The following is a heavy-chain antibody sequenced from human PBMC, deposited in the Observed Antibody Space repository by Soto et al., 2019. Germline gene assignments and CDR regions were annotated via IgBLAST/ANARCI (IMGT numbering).Heavy chain of an antibody. CDR1: GFTFSSYA. Sequence: PGGSLRLSCAASGFTFSSYAMHWVRQAPGKGQEWVAVISYDGSNKYYADSVRGRFTISRDNSKNTLYLQMNSLRAEDTAVYYCARDREDIVVVPAKVLVRYYYGMDVWGQGTTVTVSS. CDR2: ISYDGSNK. D-gene: IGHD2-2*01. J-gene: IGHJ6*02. CDR3: ARDREDIVVVPAKVLVRYYYGMDV. V-gene: IGHV3-30-3*01.